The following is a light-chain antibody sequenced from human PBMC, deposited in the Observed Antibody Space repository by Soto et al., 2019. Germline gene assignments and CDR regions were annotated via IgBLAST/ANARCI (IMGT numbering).Light chain of an antibody. CDR2: DSS. J-gene: IGLJ3*02. CDR3: LLSYSGVRV. V-gene: IGLV7-46*01. Sequence: QAVVTQEPSLTVSPGGTVTLTCGSSTGAVTSGHYPYWFQQKPGQAPRTLIYDSSNKHSWTPARFSGSLLGGKAALTLWGAPPEDEADYYCLLSYSGVRVFGGGTQLTVL. CDR1: TGAVTSGHY.